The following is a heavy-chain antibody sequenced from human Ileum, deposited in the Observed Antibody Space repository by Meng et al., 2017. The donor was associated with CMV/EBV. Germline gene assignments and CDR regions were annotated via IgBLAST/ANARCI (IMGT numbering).Heavy chain of an antibody. D-gene: IGHD2-8*02. CDR1: IDSSTYY. V-gene: IGHV4-39*07. CDR2: VSYTGDT. J-gene: IGHJ5*01. CDR3: VRILNTGINGRGWFDL. Sequence: IDSSTYYWGWIRQPPGKGLEWIGSVSYTGDTDYNASLRSRVTMSVDTSQSQFFLKVNSVTAADTAVYSCVRILNTGINGRGWFDLWGQGVLVTVSS.